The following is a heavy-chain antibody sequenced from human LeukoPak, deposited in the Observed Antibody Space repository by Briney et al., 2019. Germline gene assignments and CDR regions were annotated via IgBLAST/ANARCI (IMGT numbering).Heavy chain of an antibody. V-gene: IGHV4-34*01. Sequence: SETLSLTCAVYGGSFSGYYWSWIRQPPGKGLEWIGEINHSGSTNYNPSLKSRVTISVDTSKNQFSLKLSSVTAADTAVYYSASPHYSSSWYGDAFDIWGQGTMVTVSS. CDR1: GGSFSGYY. J-gene: IGHJ3*02. CDR3: ASPHYSSSWYGDAFDI. D-gene: IGHD6-13*01. CDR2: INHSGST.